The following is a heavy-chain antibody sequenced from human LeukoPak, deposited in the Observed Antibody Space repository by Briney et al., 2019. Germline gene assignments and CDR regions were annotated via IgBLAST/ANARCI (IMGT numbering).Heavy chain of an antibody. J-gene: IGHJ4*02. CDR1: GCTFSSYA. CDR3: ARGDGSGWDFDY. CDR2: IIPIFGTA. V-gene: IGHV1-69*06. D-gene: IGHD6-19*01. Sequence: ASVKVSCKASGCTFSSYAISWVRQAPGQGLEWVGGIIPIFGTANYAQKFQGRVTITADKSTSTAYMELSSLRSEDTAVYYCARGDGSGWDFDYWGQGTLVTVSS.